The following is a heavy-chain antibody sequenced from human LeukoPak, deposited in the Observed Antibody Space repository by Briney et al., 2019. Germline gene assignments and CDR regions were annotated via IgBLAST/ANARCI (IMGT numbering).Heavy chain of an antibody. J-gene: IGHJ4*02. V-gene: IGHV1-2*02. D-gene: IGHD3-3*01. Sequence: ASVKVSYKASGYTFTGYYMHWVRQAPGQGLEWMGWINPNSGGTNYAQKFQGRVTMTRDTSISTAYMELSRLRSDDTAVYYCARAYYDFWSGYFPADYWGQGTLVTVSS. CDR2: INPNSGGT. CDR1: GYTFTGYY. CDR3: ARAYYDFWSGYFPADY.